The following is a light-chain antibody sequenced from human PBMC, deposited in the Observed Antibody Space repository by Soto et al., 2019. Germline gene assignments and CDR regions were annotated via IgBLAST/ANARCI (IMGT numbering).Light chain of an antibody. Sequence: DIQMTQSPSTLSASVGDRVTITCRASQSISTWLAWYQQKPGEAPKLLIYKTSSLESGVPSRFSGSGSGTEFTLTISSLQPDDFATYYCQQYQSYSTFGQGTKLEIK. J-gene: IGKJ2*01. CDR1: QSISTW. CDR2: KTS. CDR3: QQYQSYST. V-gene: IGKV1-5*03.